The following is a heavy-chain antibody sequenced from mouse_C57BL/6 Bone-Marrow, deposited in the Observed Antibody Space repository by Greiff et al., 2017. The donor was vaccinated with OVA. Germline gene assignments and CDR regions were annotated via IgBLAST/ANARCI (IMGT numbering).Heavy chain of an antibody. CDR3: ARDVGAMDY. CDR1: GFTFSDFY. CDR2: SRNKANDYTT. J-gene: IGHJ4*01. Sequence: EVNVVESGGGLVQSGRSLRLSCATSGFTFSDFYMEWVRQAPGKGLEWIAASRNKANDYTTEYSASVKGRFIVSRDTSQSILYLQMNALGAEDTAIYYCARDVGAMDYWGQGTSVTVSS. V-gene: IGHV7-1*01.